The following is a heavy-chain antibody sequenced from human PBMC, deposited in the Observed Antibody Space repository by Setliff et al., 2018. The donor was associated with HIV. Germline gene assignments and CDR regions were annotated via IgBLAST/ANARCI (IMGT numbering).Heavy chain of an antibody. Sequence: TLSLTCAVYGGSFSGYYWSWIRQPPGKGLEWIGEINHSGSTIYNPSLESRVTISVDTSKNQFSLRLNSVTAADTAVYYCARGGYSDSSGYYHPFDYWGQGTLVTVSS. V-gene: IGHV4-34*01. CDR3: ARGGYSDSSGYYHPFDY. CDR1: GGSFSGYY. D-gene: IGHD3-22*01. J-gene: IGHJ4*02. CDR2: INHSGST.